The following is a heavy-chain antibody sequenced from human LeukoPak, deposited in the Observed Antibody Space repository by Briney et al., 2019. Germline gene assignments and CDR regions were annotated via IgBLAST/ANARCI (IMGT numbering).Heavy chain of an antibody. Sequence: ASVKVSCKASGYTFTYYGINWVRQAPGQGLEWMGWISTYNGNTNYAQKLQGRVTMTTDTYTSTAYMELRSLRSDDTAVYYCARTLEGWSYGQRYYYMDVWGKGTTVTISS. V-gene: IGHV1-18*01. CDR2: ISTYNGNT. J-gene: IGHJ6*03. D-gene: IGHD5-18*01. CDR1: GYTFTYYG. CDR3: ARTLEGWSYGQRYYYMDV.